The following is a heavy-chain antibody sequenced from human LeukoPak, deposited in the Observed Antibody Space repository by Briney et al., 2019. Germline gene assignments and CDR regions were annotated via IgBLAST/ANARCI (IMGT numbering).Heavy chain of an antibody. CDR2: INHSGST. V-gene: IGHV4-34*01. J-gene: IGHJ4*02. D-gene: IGHD6-13*01. CDR3: ARAAAGSDY. CDR1: GGSFSGYY. Sequence: SETLSLTCAVYGGSFSGYYWSWIRQPPGKGLEWIGEINHSGSTNYNPSLKSRVTISVDTSKNQFSLKLSSVTAADTAVYYCARAAAGSDYWGQGTLVTVSS.